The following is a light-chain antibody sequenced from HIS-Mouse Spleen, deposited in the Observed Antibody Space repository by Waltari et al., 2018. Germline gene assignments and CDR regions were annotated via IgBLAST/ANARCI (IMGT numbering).Light chain of an antibody. J-gene: IGKJ1*01. CDR3: QQYNSYSWT. Sequence: TLSASVGDRVTITCRASQSISSWLAWYQQKPGKAPKLLIYKASSLESGVPSRFSGSGSGTEFTLTISSLQPDDFATYYCQQYNSYSWTFGQGTKVEIK. CDR2: KAS. CDR1: QSISSW. V-gene: IGKV1-5*03.